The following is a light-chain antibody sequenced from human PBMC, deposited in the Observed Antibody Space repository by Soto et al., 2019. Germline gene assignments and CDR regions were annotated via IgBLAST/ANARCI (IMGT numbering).Light chain of an antibody. Sequence: DIQMTQSPSSLSASVGDRVTITCRASQVISNYLAWYQQKPGKVPKLLIYAASTLQSGVPSRFSGSGSGTDFTLTISSLPPEDVATYYCQKYNSAPQTFGQGTKVEIK. CDR1: QVISNY. CDR3: QKYNSAPQT. V-gene: IGKV1-27*01. J-gene: IGKJ1*01. CDR2: AAS.